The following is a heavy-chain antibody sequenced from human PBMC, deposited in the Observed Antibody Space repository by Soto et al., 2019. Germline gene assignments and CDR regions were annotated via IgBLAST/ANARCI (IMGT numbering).Heavy chain of an antibody. V-gene: IGHV3-11*06. CDR2: ISSSSSYT. CDR3: AGGVGPIAAACPFDY. CDR1: GFTFSDYY. Sequence: QVQLVESGGGLVKPGGSLRLSCVASGFTFSDYYMSWIRQAPGKGLEWVSYISSSSSYTNYADSVKGRFTISRDNAKNSLYLQMNSLRAEDPAVDYCAGGVGPIAAACPFDYWGQGTLVTVSS. J-gene: IGHJ4*02. D-gene: IGHD6-13*01.